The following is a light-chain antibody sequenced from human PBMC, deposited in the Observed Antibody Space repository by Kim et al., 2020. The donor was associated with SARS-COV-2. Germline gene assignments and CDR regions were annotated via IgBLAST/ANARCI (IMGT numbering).Light chain of an antibody. CDR3: QQHDNLPIT. J-gene: IGKJ5*01. CDR2: DAS. Sequence: ASVGDRVTITCQASQDINSFINWYQQTPGKAPKRLIYDASNLETGVPSRFSGSGSGTQFTFTISSLQPEDIATYYCQQHDNLPITFGQGTRLEIK. CDR1: QDINSF. V-gene: IGKV1-33*01.